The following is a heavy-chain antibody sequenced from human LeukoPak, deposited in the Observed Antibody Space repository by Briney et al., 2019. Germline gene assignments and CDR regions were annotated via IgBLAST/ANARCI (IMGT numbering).Heavy chain of an antibody. CDR2: ISYDGSNK. V-gene: IGHV3-30-3*01. CDR3: ARDDGGIAVAGTRY. CDR1: GFTFSSYA. J-gene: IGHJ4*02. D-gene: IGHD6-19*01. Sequence: PGRSLRLSCAASGFTFSSYAVHWVRQAPGKGLEWVAVISYDGSNKYYADSVKGRFTISRDNSKNTLYLQMNSLRAEDTAVYYCARDDGGIAVAGTRYWGQGTLVTVSS.